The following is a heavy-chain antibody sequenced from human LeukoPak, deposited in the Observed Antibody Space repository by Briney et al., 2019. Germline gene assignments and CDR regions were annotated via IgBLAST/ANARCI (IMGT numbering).Heavy chain of an antibody. D-gene: IGHD3-10*01. J-gene: IGHJ4*02. CDR2: INHSGST. V-gene: IGHV4-34*01. CDR1: GGSFSGYY. CDR3: ARARSVYYYGSGSYYKGAYYFDY. Sequence: SETLSLTCAVYGGSFSGYYWSWIRQPPGKGLEWIGEINHSGSTNYNPSLKSRVTISVDTSKNQFSLKLSSVTAADTAVYYCARARSVYYYGSGSYYKGAYYFDYWGQGTLVTVSS.